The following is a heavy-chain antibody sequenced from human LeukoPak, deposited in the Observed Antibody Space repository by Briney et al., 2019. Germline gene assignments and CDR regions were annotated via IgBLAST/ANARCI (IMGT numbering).Heavy chain of an antibody. CDR3: ASGTVTTTYYYYGMDV. CDR2: INPSGGST. V-gene: IGHV1-46*01. D-gene: IGHD4-17*01. CDR1: GYTFTSYY. J-gene: IGHJ6*02. Sequence: GASVKVSCKVSGYTFTSYYMHWVRQAPGQGLEWMGIINPSGGSTSYAQKFQGRVTMTRDTSTSTVYMELSSLRSEDTAVYYCASGTVTTTYYYYGMDVWGQGTTVTVSS.